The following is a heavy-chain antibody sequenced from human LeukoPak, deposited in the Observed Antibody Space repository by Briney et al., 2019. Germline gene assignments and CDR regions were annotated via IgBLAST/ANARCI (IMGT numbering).Heavy chain of an antibody. CDR2: MSASSGNT. Sequence: ASVKVSCKASGYTFTSYDINWARQATGQGLEWLGWMSASSGNTGYAQKFQGRVSMTRATSISTAYLELSSLTFEDTAVYYCVRTPPKGDIDYWGQGTLVTVSS. D-gene: IGHD2-21*02. V-gene: IGHV1-8*01. J-gene: IGHJ4*02. CDR3: VRTPPKGDIDY. CDR1: GYTFTSYD.